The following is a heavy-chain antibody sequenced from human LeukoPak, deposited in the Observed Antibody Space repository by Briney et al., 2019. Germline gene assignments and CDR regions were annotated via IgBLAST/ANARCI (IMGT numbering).Heavy chain of an antibody. CDR3: ARGRWKTGMDSPYYFDF. CDR1: GGSISSYS. Sequence: SETLSVTCTVSGGSISSYSWSWIRQPTGKGLEWIGRIDISGSSNYNPSLKSRVTMSLDTSKNQFSLKLSSVTAADTAVYYCARGRWKTGMDSPYYFDFWGQGTLVTVSS. V-gene: IGHV4-4*07. D-gene: IGHD2-2*03. CDR2: IDISGSS. J-gene: IGHJ4*02.